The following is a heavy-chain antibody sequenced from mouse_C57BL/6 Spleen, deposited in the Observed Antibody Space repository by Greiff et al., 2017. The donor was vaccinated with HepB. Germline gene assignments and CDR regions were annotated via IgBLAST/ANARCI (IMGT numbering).Heavy chain of an antibody. V-gene: IGHV1-81*01. CDR1: GYTFTSYG. Sequence: VKLMESGAELARPGASVKLSCKASGYTFTSYGISWVKQRTGQGLEWIGEIYPRSGNTYYNEKFKGKATLTADKSSSTAYMELRSLTSEDSAVYFCARWIITTVVAYYFDYWGQGTTLTVSS. CDR3: ARWIITTVVAYYFDY. CDR2: IYPRSGNT. J-gene: IGHJ2*01. D-gene: IGHD1-1*01.